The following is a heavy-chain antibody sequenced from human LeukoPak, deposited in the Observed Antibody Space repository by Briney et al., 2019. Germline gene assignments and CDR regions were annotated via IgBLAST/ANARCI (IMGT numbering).Heavy chain of an antibody. D-gene: IGHD5-18*01. Sequence: PGGSLRLSCAASGFTFSSYEMNWVRQAPGKGLEWVSYISSSGSTICYADSVKGRFTISRDNSKNTMYLQMNSLRAEDTAVYYCAKRIQSAMAMGYWGQGTLVTVSS. V-gene: IGHV3-48*03. CDR3: AKRIQSAMAMGY. CDR2: ISSSGSTI. J-gene: IGHJ4*02. CDR1: GFTFSSYE.